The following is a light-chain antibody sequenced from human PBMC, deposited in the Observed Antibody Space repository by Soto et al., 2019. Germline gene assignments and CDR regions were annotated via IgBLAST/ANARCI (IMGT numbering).Light chain of an antibody. CDR3: QRSGTSPPYI. J-gene: IGKJ2*01. CDR1: QSVTTY. Sequence: ETVLTQSPATLSLSPGERAILSCRASQSVTTYLAWYQQKPGQAPRLLIYDVSNRAAGIPARFSGSGSGTDFTLTIGSLEPEDFAVYYCQRSGTSPPYIFGAGTRLDIK. V-gene: IGKV3-11*01. CDR2: DVS.